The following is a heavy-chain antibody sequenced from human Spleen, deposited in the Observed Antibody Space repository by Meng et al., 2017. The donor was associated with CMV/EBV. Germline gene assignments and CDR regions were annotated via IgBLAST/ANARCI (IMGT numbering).Heavy chain of an antibody. J-gene: IGHJ3*02. Sequence: GGSLRLSCAASGFTFSNCGLHWVRQAPGKGLEWVSFISYDGGNKYYADSVTGRFTISRDNPKNTLYLQMNSLRAEDTAVYYCARDRHHFGSGTFYRERFGVSNIWGQGTMVTVSS. V-gene: IGHV3-30*03. CDR2: ISYDGGNK. D-gene: IGHD3-10*01. CDR3: ARDRHHFGSGTFYRERFGVSNI. CDR1: GFTFSNCG.